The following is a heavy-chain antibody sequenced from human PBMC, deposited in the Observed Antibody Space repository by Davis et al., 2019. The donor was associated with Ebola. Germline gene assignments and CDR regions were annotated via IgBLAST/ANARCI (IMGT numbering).Heavy chain of an antibody. CDR3: ARGYDFWSGYLFDY. J-gene: IGHJ4*02. CDR2: INHSGST. CDR1: GGSISSGGYY. D-gene: IGHD3-3*01. Sequence: SETLSLTCTVSGGSISSGGYYWSWIRQPPGKGLEWIGEINHSGSTNYNPSLKSRVTISVDTSKNQFSLKLSSVTAADTAVYYCARGYDFWSGYLFDYWGQGTLVTVSS. V-gene: IGHV4-39*07.